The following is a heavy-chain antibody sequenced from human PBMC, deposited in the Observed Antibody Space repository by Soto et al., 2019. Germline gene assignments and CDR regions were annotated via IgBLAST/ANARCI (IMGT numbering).Heavy chain of an antibody. CDR3: ASPRGIYEDGDY. CDR1: GFTFSKYW. D-gene: IGHD3-3*01. J-gene: IGHJ4*02. CDR2: IKEDGREI. V-gene: IGHV3-7*01. Sequence: EVQLVESGGGLVQPGGSLKLSCAASGFTFSKYWMNWVRQAPGKGLEWVANIKEDGREIHYVDSVRCRFTISRDNANNALHLQMNSLRAEDTAVYYCASPRGIYEDGDYWGQGILVTVSS.